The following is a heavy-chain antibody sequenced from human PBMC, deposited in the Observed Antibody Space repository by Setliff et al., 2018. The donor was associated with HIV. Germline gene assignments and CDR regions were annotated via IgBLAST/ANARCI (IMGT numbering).Heavy chain of an antibody. Sequence: ASVKVSCKASGYTFNNYALYWVRQAPGQGFEWMGWINTNTGSPTYAQGFTRRFVFSLDPSVRTAYLQISSLKAEDTAVYYCARMATVYYYYMDVWGKGTTVTV. J-gene: IGHJ6*03. CDR2: INTNTGSP. V-gene: IGHV7-4-1*02. CDR3: ARMATVYYYYMDV. CDR1: GYTFNNYA. D-gene: IGHD4-4*01.